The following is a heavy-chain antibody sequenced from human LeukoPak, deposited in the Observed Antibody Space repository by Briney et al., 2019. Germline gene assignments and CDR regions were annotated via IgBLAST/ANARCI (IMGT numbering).Heavy chain of an antibody. Sequence: ASVKVSCKASGYTFTSYGINWVRQAPGQGLEWMGWISPYNGNTNYAQKLQGRLTMTTDTSTSTAYMELRSLRSDDTAVYYCARDRGRWELLYGMDVWGQGTTVTVSS. CDR1: GYTFTSYG. D-gene: IGHD1-26*01. J-gene: IGHJ6*02. CDR3: ARDRGRWELLYGMDV. CDR2: ISPYNGNT. V-gene: IGHV1-18*01.